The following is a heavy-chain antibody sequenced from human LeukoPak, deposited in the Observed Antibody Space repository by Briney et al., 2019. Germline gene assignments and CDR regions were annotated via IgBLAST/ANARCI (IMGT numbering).Heavy chain of an antibody. CDR2: IYPGDSDT. V-gene: IGHV5-51*01. CDR1: GYSFTSFW. Sequence: GESLKISCKGSGYSFTSFWIGWVRQMPGKGLEWMGIIYPGDSDTRYSPSFQGQVTISADKSISTAYLQWSSLRASDTAMYYCARLGYSYDDYFDYWGQGTLVTVSS. D-gene: IGHD5-18*01. J-gene: IGHJ4*02. CDR3: ARLGYSYDDYFDY.